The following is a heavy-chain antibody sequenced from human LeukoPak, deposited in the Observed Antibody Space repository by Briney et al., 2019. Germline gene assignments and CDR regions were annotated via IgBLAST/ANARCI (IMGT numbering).Heavy chain of an antibody. CDR3: ARDGGPSGYDLDY. J-gene: IGHJ4*02. Sequence: GGSLRLSCAASGFAFSSQDMGWVRQAPGKGLEWVSAISDSGDRTYYADSVKGRFTISRDNSKNTLYLQMNSLRAEDTAVYYCARDGGPSGYDLDYWGQGTLVTVSS. D-gene: IGHD5-12*01. CDR2: ISDSGDRT. V-gene: IGHV3-23*01. CDR1: GFAFSSQD.